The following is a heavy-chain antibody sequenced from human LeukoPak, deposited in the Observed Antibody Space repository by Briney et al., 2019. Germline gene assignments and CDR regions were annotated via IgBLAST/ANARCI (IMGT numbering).Heavy chain of an antibody. CDR2: ISYDGSNK. Sequence: GGSLRLSCAASGFTFSSYAMSWVRQAPGKGLEWVAVISYDGSNKYYADSVKGRFTISRDNSKNTLYLQMNSLRAEDTAVYYCAREGSPSANWFDPWGQGTLVTVSS. J-gene: IGHJ5*02. CDR3: AREGSPSANWFDP. CDR1: GFTFSSYA. V-gene: IGHV3-30-3*01.